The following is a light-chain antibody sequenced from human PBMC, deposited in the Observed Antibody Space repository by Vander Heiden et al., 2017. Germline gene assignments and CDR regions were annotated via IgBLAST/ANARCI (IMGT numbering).Light chain of an antibody. J-gene: IGKJ4*01. CDR1: QGISSY. V-gene: IGKV1-9*01. CDR3: QQLNSYKT. CDR2: AAS. Sequence: DIQLTQSPSFLSASVGDRVTITCRASQGISSYLAWYQQKPGKAPKLLIYAASTLQSGVPSRFSGSGSGTEFTLTSSSLQHEDFANYYWQQLNSYKTFGGGTKVEIK.